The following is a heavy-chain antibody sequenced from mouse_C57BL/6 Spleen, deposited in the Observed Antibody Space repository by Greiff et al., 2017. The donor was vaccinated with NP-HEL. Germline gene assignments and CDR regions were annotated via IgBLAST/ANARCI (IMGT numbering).Heavy chain of an antibody. CDR3: TRVHMDYAMDY. CDR1: GFTFSSYA. Sequence: EVQLQESGEGLVKPGGSLKLSCAASGFTFSSYAMSWVRQTPEKRLEWVAYISSGGDYIYYADTVKGRFTISRDNARNTLYLQMSSLKSEDTAMYYCTRVHMDYAMDYWGQGTSVTVSS. J-gene: IGHJ4*01. V-gene: IGHV5-9-1*02. CDR2: ISSGGDYI. D-gene: IGHD1-1*02.